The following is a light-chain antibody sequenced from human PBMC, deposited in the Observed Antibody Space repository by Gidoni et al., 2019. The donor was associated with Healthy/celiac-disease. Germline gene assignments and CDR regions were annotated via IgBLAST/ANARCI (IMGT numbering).Light chain of an antibody. J-gene: IGLJ2*01. CDR3: QSYDSSLSGSRV. Sequence: VLTHPPSVSGAPGQRVPISCTGSSPNIGAGYDVHWYQQLPGTAPKLLIYGNSNRPSGVPDRFSGSKSGTSASLAITGLQAEDEADYYCQSYDSSLSGSRVFGGGTKLTVL. CDR2: GNS. CDR1: SPNIGAGYD. V-gene: IGLV1-40*01.